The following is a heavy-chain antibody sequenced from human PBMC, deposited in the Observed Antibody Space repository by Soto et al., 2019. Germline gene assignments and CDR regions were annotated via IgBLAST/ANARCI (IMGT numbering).Heavy chain of an antibody. V-gene: IGHV1-8*01. CDR2: MSPERGNT. Sequence: QVQLVQSGAEVKKPGASVKVSCKASGYSFTNHEITWVRQATGQGLEWMGWMSPERGNTAYAQKFQGRLAMTRNTSISTAYLELSSLTSEDTGVYYCASGAYNWNDYAYWGQGTLVSVSS. CDR1: GYSFTNHE. J-gene: IGHJ4*02. CDR3: ASGAYNWNDYAY. D-gene: IGHD1-20*01.